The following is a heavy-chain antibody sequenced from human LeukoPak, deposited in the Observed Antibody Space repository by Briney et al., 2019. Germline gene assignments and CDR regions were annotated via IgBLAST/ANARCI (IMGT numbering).Heavy chain of an antibody. CDR1: GFTFSTYA. Sequence: GGSLRLSCAASGFTFSTYAMHWVRQAPGKGLEWVAVISYDGSNKNYADSVKGRFTISRDNSKNMLYLQMNSLRAEDTAVYYCARGDGYNFFDYWGQGTLVTVSS. V-gene: IGHV3-30-3*01. J-gene: IGHJ4*02. CDR2: ISYDGSNK. CDR3: ARGDGYNFFDY. D-gene: IGHD5-24*01.